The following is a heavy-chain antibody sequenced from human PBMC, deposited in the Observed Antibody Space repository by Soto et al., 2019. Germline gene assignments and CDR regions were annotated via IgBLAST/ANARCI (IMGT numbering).Heavy chain of an antibody. CDR3: ARVIFDSGTNYTGRSAFDI. CDR2: TIPVFNAP. CDR1: GGTLSDHG. V-gene: IGHV1-69*06. D-gene: IGHD3-10*01. Sequence: QVQLEQSGAEVKKPGSSVKVSCKASGGTLSDHGVAWLRQAPGQGLEWMGGTIPVFNAPKYAPKFHGRVTISADKSTTIAYWELSSLCSDDTALYYCARVIFDSGTNYTGRSAFDIWGQGTMVIVSS. J-gene: IGHJ3*02.